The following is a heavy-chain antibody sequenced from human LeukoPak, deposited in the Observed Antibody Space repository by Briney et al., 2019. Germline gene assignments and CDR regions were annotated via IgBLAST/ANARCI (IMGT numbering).Heavy chain of an antibody. Sequence: GGSLRLSCAASGFTFSSYAMSWVRQAPGKGLEWVSAISGSGGSTYYADSVKGRFTISRGNSKNTLHLQMNSLRAEDTAVYYCAKGEYYDILTGYDYWGQGTLVTVSS. CDR3: AKGEYYDILTGYDY. CDR2: ISGSGGST. D-gene: IGHD3-9*01. V-gene: IGHV3-23*01. J-gene: IGHJ4*02. CDR1: GFTFSSYA.